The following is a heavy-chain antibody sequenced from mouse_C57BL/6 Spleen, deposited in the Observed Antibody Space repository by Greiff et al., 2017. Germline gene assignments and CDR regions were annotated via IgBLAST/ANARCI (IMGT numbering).Heavy chain of an antibody. D-gene: IGHD2-4*01. CDR1: GYAFSSSW. CDR3: APIYDYSDGEFAY. V-gene: IGHV1-82*01. J-gene: IGHJ3*01. CDR2: IYPGDGDT. Sequence: VQLQQSGPELVKPGASVKISCKASGYAFSSSWMNWVKQRPGKGLEWIGRIYPGDGDTNYNGKFKGKATLTADKSSSTAYMQLSSLTSEDSAVYFCAPIYDYSDGEFAYWGQGTLVTVSA.